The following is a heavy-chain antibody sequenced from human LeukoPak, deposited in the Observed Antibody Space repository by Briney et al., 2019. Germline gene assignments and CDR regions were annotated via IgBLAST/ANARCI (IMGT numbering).Heavy chain of an antibody. J-gene: IGHJ4*02. CDR2: INEGGTDA. CDR3: AREKEVGFGETNGY. V-gene: IGHV3-23*01. Sequence: GGSLRLSCAASGFTFSSYAMSRVRQAPGKGLEWVSIINEGGTDAYYADSVKGRFTISKDNSKNTLYLQMNSLRVEDTAVYYCAREKEVGFGETNGYWGQGTLVTVSS. D-gene: IGHD1-26*01. CDR1: GFTFSSYA.